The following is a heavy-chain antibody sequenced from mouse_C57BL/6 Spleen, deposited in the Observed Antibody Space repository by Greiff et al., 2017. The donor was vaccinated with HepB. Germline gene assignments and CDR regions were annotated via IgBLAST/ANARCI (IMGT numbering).Heavy chain of an antibody. V-gene: IGHV1-53*01. CDR2: INPSNGGT. D-gene: IGHD1-1*01. CDR3: ASGRVLRYYFDY. J-gene: IGHJ2*01. CDR1: GYTFTSYW. Sequence: QVQLQQSGTELVKPGASVKLSCKASGYTFTSYWMHWVKQRPGQGLEWIGNINPSNGGTNYNEKFKSKATLTVDKSSSTAYMQLSSLTSEDSAVYYCASGRVLRYYFDYWGQGTTLTVSS.